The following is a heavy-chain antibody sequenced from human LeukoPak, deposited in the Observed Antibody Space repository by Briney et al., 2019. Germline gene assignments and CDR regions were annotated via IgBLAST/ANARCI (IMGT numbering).Heavy chain of an antibody. CDR2: IQYDGSNK. V-gene: IGHV3-30*02. CDR3: AREGDGIDY. D-gene: IGHD5-24*01. Sequence: GGSLRLSCTASRFAFSRYGMHWVRQAPGKGLEWMTFIQYDGSNKYYADSVKGRFTISRDNSKNTVYLQMNSLRAEDTAVYYCAREGDGIDYWGQGTLVTVSS. J-gene: IGHJ4*02. CDR1: RFAFSRYG.